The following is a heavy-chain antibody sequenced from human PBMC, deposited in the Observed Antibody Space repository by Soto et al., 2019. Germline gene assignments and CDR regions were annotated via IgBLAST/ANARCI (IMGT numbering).Heavy chain of an antibody. J-gene: IGHJ4*02. CDR2: IKQDGSEK. Sequence: LRLSCAASGFTFSSYAMSWVRQAPGKGLEWVANIKQDGSEKYYVDSVKGRFTVSRDNAKNSLYLQMNSLRAEDTAVYYCARERRGYCDYWGQGTLVTVSS. V-gene: IGHV3-7*01. CDR3: ARERRGYCDY. CDR1: GFTFSSYA.